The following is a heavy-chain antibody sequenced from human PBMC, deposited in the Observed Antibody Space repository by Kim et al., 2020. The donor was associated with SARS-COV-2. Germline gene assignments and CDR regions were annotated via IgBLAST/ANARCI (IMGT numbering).Heavy chain of an antibody. D-gene: IGHD1-7*01. Sequence: GGSLRLSCGASGFTFSNYWMGWVRQAPGKGLECVGNIKQDGGESFYVDSVKGRFTISRDNAKNSLYLQMNSLRAEDTAVYYCARHGAWNYDYWGQGTLVTVSS. J-gene: IGHJ4*02. V-gene: IGHV3-7*01. CDR3: ARHGAWNYDY. CDR1: GFTFSNYW. CDR2: IKQDGGES.